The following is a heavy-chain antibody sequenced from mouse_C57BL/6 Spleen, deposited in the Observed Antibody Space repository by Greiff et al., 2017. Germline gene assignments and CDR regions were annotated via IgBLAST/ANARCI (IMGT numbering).Heavy chain of an antibody. Sequence: VQLKESGGGLVKPGGSLKLSCAASGFTFSSYAMSWVRQTPEKRLEWVATISDGGSYTYYPDNVKGRFTISRDNAKNNLYLQMSHLKSADTAMXYCAREGLLEGAWFAYWGQGTLVTVSA. J-gene: IGHJ3*01. D-gene: IGHD2-3*01. CDR2: ISDGGSYT. CDR1: GFTFSSYA. V-gene: IGHV5-4*01. CDR3: AREGLLEGAWFAY.